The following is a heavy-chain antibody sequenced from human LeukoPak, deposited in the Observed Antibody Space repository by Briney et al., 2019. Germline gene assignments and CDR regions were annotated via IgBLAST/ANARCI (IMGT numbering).Heavy chain of an antibody. V-gene: IGHV4-59*01. CDR2: IYYSGST. D-gene: IGHD3-10*01. Sequence: SETLSLTCTVSGGSISSYYWSWIRQPPGKGLEWIGYIYYSGSTNYNPSLKSRVTISVDTSKNQFSLKLSSVTAADTAVYYCARQRQDYYGWGSFVYWGQGTLVTVSS. J-gene: IGHJ4*02. CDR3: ARQRQDYYGWGSFVY. CDR1: GGSISSYY.